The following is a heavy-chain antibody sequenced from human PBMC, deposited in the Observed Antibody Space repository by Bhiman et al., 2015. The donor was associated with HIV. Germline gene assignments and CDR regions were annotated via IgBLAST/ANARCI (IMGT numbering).Heavy chain of an antibody. CDR1: GFTFDDYA. CDR2: VGMVVAP. D-gene: IGHD3-22*01. CDR3: AKGGEEGHYYDSSGRAYFDY. Sequence: EVQLVESGGVVVQPGGSLRLSCAASGFTFDDYAMHWVRQAPGKGLEWVSLVGMVVAPTMQTLCRVDSPSPETTAKNSLYLQMNSLRAEDTAFYYCAKGGEEGHYYDSSGRAYFDYWGQGTLVTVSS. J-gene: IGHJ4*02. V-gene: IGHV3-43D*03.